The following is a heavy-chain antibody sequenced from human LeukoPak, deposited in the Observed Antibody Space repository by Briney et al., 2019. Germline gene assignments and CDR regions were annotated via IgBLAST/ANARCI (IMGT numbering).Heavy chain of an antibody. D-gene: IGHD6-19*01. CDR1: AGSIGSSNYF. Sequence: SETLSPICTVSAGSIGSSNYFWGWLRPPPGKGLEWFGSISYSGNTYYNPYLKTRVSIYADTSKNYLSLELNSMTAADTAVYYCARRPVAGIISHAFDIWGQGTLVTVSS. J-gene: IGHJ3*02. CDR3: ARRPVAGIISHAFDI. CDR2: ISYSGNT. V-gene: IGHV4-39*02.